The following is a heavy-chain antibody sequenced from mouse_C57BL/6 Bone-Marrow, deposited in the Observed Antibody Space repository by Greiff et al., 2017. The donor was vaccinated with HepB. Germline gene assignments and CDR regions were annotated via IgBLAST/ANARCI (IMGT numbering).Heavy chain of an antibody. Sequence: QVQLKQSGAELARPGASVKLSCKASGYTFTSYGISWVKQRTGQGLEWIGEIYPRSGNTYYNEKFKGKATLTADKSSSTAYMELRSRTSEDSAVYCGAGYGSSFDVWGTGTTVTVSS. CDR1: GYTFTSYG. CDR3: AGYGSSFDV. CDR2: IYPRSGNT. D-gene: IGHD1-1*01. J-gene: IGHJ1*03. V-gene: IGHV1-81*01.